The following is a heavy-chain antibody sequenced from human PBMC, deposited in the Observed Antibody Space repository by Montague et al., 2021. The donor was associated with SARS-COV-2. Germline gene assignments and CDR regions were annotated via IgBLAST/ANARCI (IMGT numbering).Heavy chain of an antibody. V-gene: IGHV4-34*01. CDR1: RGSFHIFS. J-gene: IGHJ4*02. CDR3: ARGTRVVGITPGFRY. D-gene: IGHD2-21*01. Sequence: SETLSLTCDVYRGSFHIFSWGWIRQSPEKGLEWIGEIDHRGNTNYNPSLKSRVTISVDTSKNQFSLNLTSVTAADTAIYYCARGTRVVGITPGFRYWGQGTQVAVSS. CDR2: IDHRGNT.